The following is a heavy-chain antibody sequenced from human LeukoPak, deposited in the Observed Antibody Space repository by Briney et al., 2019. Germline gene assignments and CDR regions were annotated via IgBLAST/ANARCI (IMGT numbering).Heavy chain of an antibody. D-gene: IGHD6-6*01. CDR2: ISSSSSSI. J-gene: IGHJ4*02. CDR1: GFTFSNYG. CDR3: ARGGAARPDY. Sequence: QPGGSLRLSCAASGFTFSNYGMDWVRQAPGKGLEWVSYISSSSSSIYYADSVKGRFTISRDNAKNSLFLQMNSLGAEDTAVYYCARGGAARPDYWGQGTLVTVSS. V-gene: IGHV3-48*01.